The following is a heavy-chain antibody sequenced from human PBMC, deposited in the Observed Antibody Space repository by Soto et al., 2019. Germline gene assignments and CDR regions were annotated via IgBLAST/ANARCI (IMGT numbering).Heavy chain of an antibody. J-gene: IGHJ4*02. Sequence: LRLSCAASGFTFSNYAMSWFRQAPGKGLEWVSAISGSAINTYYADSVRGRFTISRDNSKNTLYLQMNHLRAEDTAVYSCAKGQGYYYDASGYTFDYWGQGTLVTVSS. V-gene: IGHV3-23*01. CDR3: AKGQGYYYDASGYTFDY. CDR1: GFTFSNYA. CDR2: ISGSAINT. D-gene: IGHD3-22*01.